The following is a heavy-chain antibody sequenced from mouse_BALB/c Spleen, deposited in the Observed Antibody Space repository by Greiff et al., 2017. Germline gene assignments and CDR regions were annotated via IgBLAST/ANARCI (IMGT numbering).Heavy chain of an antibody. CDR2: ISYDGSN. CDR3: ARIRLRYFDV. J-gene: IGHJ1*01. CDR1: GYSITSGYY. Sequence: EVQLVESGPGLVKPSQSLSLTCSVTGYSITSGYYWNWIRQFPGNKLEWMGYISYDGSNNYNPSLKNRISITRDTSKNQFFLKLNSVTTEDTATYYCARIRLRYFDVWGAGTTVTVSS. V-gene: IGHV3-6*02. D-gene: IGHD1-2*01.